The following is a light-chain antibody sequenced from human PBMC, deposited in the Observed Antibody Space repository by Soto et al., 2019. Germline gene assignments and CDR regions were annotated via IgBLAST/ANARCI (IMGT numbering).Light chain of an antibody. CDR3: QHYYDTPGT. V-gene: IGKV3D-20*01. J-gene: IGKJ5*01. CDR1: KIVKNRY. CDR2: DAS. Sequence: EIVLTQSPATLWLSPGEIATLSCGASKIVKNRYVALYQQKPCLAPRLLIYDASTRATGIPDRFSGSGSGTDFTLTINRLEPEDFAVYYCQHYYDTPGTFGQGTRLEIK.